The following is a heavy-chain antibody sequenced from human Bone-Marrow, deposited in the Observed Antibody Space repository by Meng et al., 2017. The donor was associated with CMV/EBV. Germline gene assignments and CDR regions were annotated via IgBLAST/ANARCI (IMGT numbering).Heavy chain of an antibody. CDR1: GFTFSDYY. CDR3: ARFEAGITIFGVTSGWFDP. D-gene: IGHD3-3*01. Sequence: GGSLKISCAASGFTFSDYYMSWIRQAPGKGLEWVSYISSSGSTIYYADSVKGRFTISRDNAKNSLYLQMNSLRAEDTAVYYCARFEAGITIFGVTSGWFDPWGQGTLVTVSS. CDR2: ISSSGSTI. V-gene: IGHV3-11*04. J-gene: IGHJ5*02.